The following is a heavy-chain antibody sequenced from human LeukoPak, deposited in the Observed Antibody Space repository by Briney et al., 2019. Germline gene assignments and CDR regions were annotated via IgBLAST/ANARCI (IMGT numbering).Heavy chain of an antibody. D-gene: IGHD6-13*01. Sequence: PGGSLRLSCAASGFTFSSYAMSWVRQAPGGGLEWVSAINGGGGSTSYADSAKGRFTISRDNSKNTLYLQMNSLRAEDTAVYYCAKAASSSWPSYYYGMDVWGQGTTVTVSS. CDR2: INGGGGST. CDR3: AKAASSSWPSYYYGMDV. J-gene: IGHJ6*02. V-gene: IGHV3-23*01. CDR1: GFTFSSYA.